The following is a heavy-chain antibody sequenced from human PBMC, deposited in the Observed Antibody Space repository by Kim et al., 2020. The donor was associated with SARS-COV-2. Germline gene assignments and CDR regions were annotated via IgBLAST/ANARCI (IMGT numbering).Heavy chain of an antibody. D-gene: IGHD4-17*01. CDR1: GFTFSSYW. CDR3: ARVRLLIPRTSAFDI. CDR2: MNERGSEK. J-gene: IGHJ3*02. Sequence: GGSLRLSCAASGFTFSSYWMGWVRQAPGKGLELVANMNERGSEKNYVDSVKGRFTISRDNAKNSVYLQMNSLRVEDTAVYYCARVRLLIPRTSAFDIWGQGTMVTVSS. V-gene: IGHV3-7*03.